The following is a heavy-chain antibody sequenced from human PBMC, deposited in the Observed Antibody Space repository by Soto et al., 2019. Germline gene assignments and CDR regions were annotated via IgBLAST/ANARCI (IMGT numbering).Heavy chain of an antibody. CDR2: ISGSGGST. CDR3: AKDYYGSGSYYPPYYGMDV. Sequence: GGSLRLSCAASGFTFSSYAMSWVRQAPGKGLEWVSAISGSGGSTYYADSVKGRFTISRDNSKNTLYLQMNSLRAEDTAVYYCAKDYYGSGSYYPPYYGMDVWGQGTTVTV. CDR1: GFTFSSYA. J-gene: IGHJ6*02. V-gene: IGHV3-23*01. D-gene: IGHD3-10*01.